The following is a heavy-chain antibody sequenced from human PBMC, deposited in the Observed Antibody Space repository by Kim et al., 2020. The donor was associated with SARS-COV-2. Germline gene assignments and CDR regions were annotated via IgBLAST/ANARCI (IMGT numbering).Heavy chain of an antibody. CDR2: INHSGST. Sequence: SETLSLTCAVYGGSFSGYYWSWIRQPPGKGLEWIGEINHSGSTNYNPSLKSRVTISVDTSKNQFSLKLSSVTAADTAVYYCARAHYDFWSCYPQVGYDHWGQGTLVTVSS. V-gene: IGHV4-34*01. D-gene: IGHD3-3*01. CDR3: ARAHYDFWSCYPQVGYDH. J-gene: IGHJ5*02. CDR1: GGSFSGYY.